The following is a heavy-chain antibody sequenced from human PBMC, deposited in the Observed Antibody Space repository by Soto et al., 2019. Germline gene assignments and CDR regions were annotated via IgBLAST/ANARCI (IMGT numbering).Heavy chain of an antibody. CDR1: GYAFTGYY. Sequence: GASVKVSCKSSGYAFTGYYIHWVRQAPGQGLEWMGWINPNSGDTNYAQKFQGRVTMTRDTSFSTAYMELSSLRSDDTAVYYCATRYSYVHFWGQGTWVPVSP. D-gene: IGHD5-18*01. CDR2: INPNSGDT. V-gene: IGHV1-2*02. CDR3: ATRYSYVHF. J-gene: IGHJ4*02.